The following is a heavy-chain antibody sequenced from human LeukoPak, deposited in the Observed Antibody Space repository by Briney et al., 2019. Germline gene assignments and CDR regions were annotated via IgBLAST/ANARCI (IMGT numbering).Heavy chain of an antibody. CDR2: IYYSGST. D-gene: IGHD2-2*01. J-gene: IGHJ5*02. V-gene: IGHV4-61*01. CDR1: GYSISSGYY. CDR3: ARDLGYCPTTGCYQSRFDP. Sequence: SETLSLTCTVSGYSISSGYYWSWIRQPPGKGLEWIGYIYYSGSTNYNPSLKSRVTISVDTSKNQFSLKLSSVIAADTAVYYCARDLGYCPTTGCYQSRFDPWGQGTLVTVSS.